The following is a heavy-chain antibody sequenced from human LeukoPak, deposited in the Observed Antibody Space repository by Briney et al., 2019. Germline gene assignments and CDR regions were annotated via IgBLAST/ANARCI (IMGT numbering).Heavy chain of an antibody. CDR3: ARDGPYSGSPYYGMDV. CDR2: ISYDGSNK. Sequence: GGSLRLSCAASGFTFSSYAMHWVRQAPGKGLEWVAVISYDGSNKYCADSVKGRFTISRDNSKNTLYLQMNSLRAEDTAVYYCARDGPYSGSPYYGMDVWGQGTTVTVSS. V-gene: IGHV3-30-3*01. D-gene: IGHD1-26*01. J-gene: IGHJ6*02. CDR1: GFTFSSYA.